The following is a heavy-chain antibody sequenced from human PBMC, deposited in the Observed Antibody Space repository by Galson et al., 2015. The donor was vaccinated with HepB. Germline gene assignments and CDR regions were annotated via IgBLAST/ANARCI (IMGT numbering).Heavy chain of an antibody. Sequence: SVKVSCKASGYTFSTYGISWVRQAPGQGLEWMGWISAKNGNTRYAQKLQDRVTLTIDTSTTTASMEVNRLTSDDTAMYYCARDLAAETTDAFDIWGQGTMVTVSS. CDR3: ARDLAAETTDAFDI. D-gene: IGHD6-13*01. V-gene: IGHV1-18*01. CDR1: GYTFSTYG. J-gene: IGHJ3*02. CDR2: ISAKNGNT.